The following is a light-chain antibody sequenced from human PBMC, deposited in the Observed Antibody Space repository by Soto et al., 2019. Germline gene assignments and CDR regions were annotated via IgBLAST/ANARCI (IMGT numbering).Light chain of an antibody. V-gene: IGKV1-12*01. J-gene: IGKJ5*01. Sequence: DIPMTQSPSSVSASVGDRVTITCRASQDISTWLAWYQQKPGKAPKFVIFAASTLQSGVPSRFSGSGSGTDFTLTISSLQPEDFATYYCQQANSFPITFGQGTRLEIK. CDR3: QQANSFPIT. CDR1: QDISTW. CDR2: AAS.